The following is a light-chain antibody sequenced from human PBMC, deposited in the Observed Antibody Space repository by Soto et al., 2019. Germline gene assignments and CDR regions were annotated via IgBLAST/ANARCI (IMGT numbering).Light chain of an antibody. Sequence: DIQMTQSPSSLSASVGERVTITCQVSHDISNYLNWYQHKPGKAPNLLIYDASHLETGVPSRFSGDGSGTDFTFTISSLQPEDVATYYCQHYDNPPFTFGPGTKVDI. CDR1: HDISNY. CDR2: DAS. J-gene: IGKJ3*01. V-gene: IGKV1-33*01. CDR3: QHYDNPPFT.